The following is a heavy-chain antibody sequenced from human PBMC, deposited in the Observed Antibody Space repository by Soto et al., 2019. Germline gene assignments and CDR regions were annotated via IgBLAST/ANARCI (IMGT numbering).Heavy chain of an antibody. CDR3: AKDGNYYDSSGYYYYYYGMDV. J-gene: IGHJ6*02. V-gene: IGHV3-23*01. Sequence: GGSLRLSCAASGFTFSSYAMSWVRQAPGKGLEWVSAISGSGGSTYYADSVKGRFTISRDNSKNTLYLQMNSLRAEDTAVYYCAKDGNYYDSSGYYYYYYGMDVWGQGTTVTVSS. CDR2: ISGSGGST. CDR1: GFTFSSYA. D-gene: IGHD3-22*01.